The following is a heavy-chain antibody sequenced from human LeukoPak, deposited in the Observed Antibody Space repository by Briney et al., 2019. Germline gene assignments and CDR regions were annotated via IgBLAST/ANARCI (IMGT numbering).Heavy chain of an antibody. J-gene: IGHJ5*02. V-gene: IGHV3-7*01. CDR2: IKEDGSEK. CDR3: ARDPHGTWSYDWFDP. Sequence: GRSLRLSCTASGFTVSRDWMSWLRQAPGKGLEWVANIKEDGSEKYYVDSVKGRFTISRDNAKNSLYLQMNSLRDEDTAVYYCARDPHGTWSYDWFDPWGQGTLVTVSS. D-gene: IGHD2-15*01. CDR1: GFTVSRDW.